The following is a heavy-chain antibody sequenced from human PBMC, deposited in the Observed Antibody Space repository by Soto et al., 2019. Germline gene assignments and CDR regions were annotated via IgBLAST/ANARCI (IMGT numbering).Heavy chain of an antibody. Sequence: EVQLLESGGGLVQPGGSLRLSCADSGFTFSNYAMNWVRQAPGKGLEWVSTISSSSGSTYYADSVKGRFTISRDNSKNFLYLQMNSLRGDDTAVYYCAKVGSERYSGQHSDYWGQGTLVTISS. CDR3: AKVGSERYSGQHSDY. J-gene: IGHJ4*02. CDR1: GFTFSNYA. CDR2: ISSSSGST. D-gene: IGHD5-12*01. V-gene: IGHV3-23*01.